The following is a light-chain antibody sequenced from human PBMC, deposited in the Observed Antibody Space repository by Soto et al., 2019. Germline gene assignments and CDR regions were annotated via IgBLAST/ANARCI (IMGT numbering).Light chain of an antibody. CDR3: QVWDSSSDHVV. V-gene: IGLV3-21*02. CDR1: NIGSKS. J-gene: IGLJ2*01. Sequence: SYELTQPPSVSVAPGQTARITCGGNNIGSKSVHWYQLKPGQAPVLVVYDDSDRPSGIPERFSGSNSGNTATLTISRVEAGDEADYYCQVWDSSSDHVVFGGGTKHTVL. CDR2: DDS.